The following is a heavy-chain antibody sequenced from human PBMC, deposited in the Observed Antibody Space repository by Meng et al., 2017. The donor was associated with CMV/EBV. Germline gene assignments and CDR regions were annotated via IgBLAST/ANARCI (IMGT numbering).Heavy chain of an antibody. CDR2: IYYSGST. CDR1: GGSISSGDYY. V-gene: IGHV4-30-4*08. D-gene: IGHD1-14*01. Sequence: QVKLSGTGPGLVKPSQTLSLTCTVSGGSISSGDYYWSWIRQPPGKGLEWIGYIYYSGSTYYNPSLKSRVTISVDTSKNQFSLKLSSVTAADTAVYYCARVTSRVAGAFDYWGQGTLVTVSS. CDR3: ARVTSRVAGAFDY. J-gene: IGHJ4*02.